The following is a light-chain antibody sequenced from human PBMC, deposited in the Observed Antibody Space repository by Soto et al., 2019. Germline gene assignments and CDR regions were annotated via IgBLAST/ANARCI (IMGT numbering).Light chain of an antibody. J-gene: IGLJ2*01. CDR2: EVT. CDR3: SSYTSSSTFVV. CDR1: SSDVGSHNF. Sequence: QSALTQPASVSGSPGQSITISCTGTSSDVGSHNFVSWYQQRPGKAPKLMIFEVTKRPSGVSSRFSGSKSGNTASLTISGLQAEDEADYYCSSYTSSSTFVVFGGGTKLTVL. V-gene: IGLV2-14*02.